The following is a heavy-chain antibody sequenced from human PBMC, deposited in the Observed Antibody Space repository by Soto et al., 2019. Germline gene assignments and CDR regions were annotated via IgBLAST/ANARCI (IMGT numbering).Heavy chain of an antibody. D-gene: IGHD2-15*01. CDR2: IDPSDSYT. Sequence: GESLKISCKGSGYSFTSYWISWVRQMPGKGLEWVGRIDPSDSYTIYSPSFQGHVTISAHTSISTAYLQWSSPQASGSAMYYCATSVVGVSARDSYYGMDVLGQGTTVTVSS. CDR1: GYSFTSYW. CDR3: ATSVVGVSARDSYYGMDV. J-gene: IGHJ6*02. V-gene: IGHV5-10-1*01.